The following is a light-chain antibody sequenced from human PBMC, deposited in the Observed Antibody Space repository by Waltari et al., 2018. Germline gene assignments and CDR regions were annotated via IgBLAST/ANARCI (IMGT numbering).Light chain of an antibody. V-gene: IGKV3D-15*01. CDR3: LQRSNWPYS. J-gene: IGKJ2*03. Sequence: EIVMTQSPATLSLSPGERAILSCRASQTVSTSLAWFQQKPGQAPRLLIYGASTRATGIPDRFSGTGSGTDFTLTISSLEPEDVGVYYCLQRSNWPYSFGQGTKVEIK. CDR2: GAS. CDR1: QTVSTS.